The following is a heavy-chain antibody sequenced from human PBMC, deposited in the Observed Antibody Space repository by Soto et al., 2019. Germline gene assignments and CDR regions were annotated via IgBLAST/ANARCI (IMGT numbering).Heavy chain of an antibody. CDR2: IYYTGRTNY. V-gene: IGHV4-59*01. Sequence: QVQLQESGPGPVKPSETPSLTCTVSGGSMTDYYWSWIRQPPGKGLEWIGYIYYTGRTNYNYNPSLKSRVTMSVDTSKNQFSLKLSSVTAADTAVYFCARDLRGWYFDLWGRGTLVTVSS. CDR1: GGSMTDYY. J-gene: IGHJ2*01. D-gene: IGHD4-17*01. CDR3: ARDLRGWYFDL.